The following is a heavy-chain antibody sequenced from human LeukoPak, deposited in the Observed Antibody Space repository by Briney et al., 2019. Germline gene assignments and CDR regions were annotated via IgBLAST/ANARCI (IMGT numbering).Heavy chain of an antibody. V-gene: IGHV4-30-4*01. CDR3: ARSSGYYGSGSYVDP. D-gene: IGHD3-10*01. Sequence: PSQTLSLTCTVSGVSISSGDYYWTWLRQPPGKGLEWIGYIYYSGSTYYNPSLKSRVTISVDTSKNQFSLKLSSVTAADTAVYYCARSSGYYGSGSYVDPWGQGTLVTVSA. CDR1: GVSISSGDYY. J-gene: IGHJ5*02. CDR2: IYYSGST.